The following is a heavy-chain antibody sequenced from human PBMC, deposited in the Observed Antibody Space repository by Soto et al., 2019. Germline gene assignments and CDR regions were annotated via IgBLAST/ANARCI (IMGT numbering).Heavy chain of an antibody. D-gene: IGHD3-9*01. CDR2: ISGSGGST. V-gene: IGHV3-23*01. CDR3: AKAPVLRYFDWYMNWFDP. Sequence: GGSLRLSCAASGFTFSSYAMSWVRQAPGKGLEWVSAISGSGGSTYYADSVKGRFTISRDNSKNMLYLQMNSLRAEDTAVFYCAKAPVLRYFDWYMNWFDPWGQGTLVTVSS. CDR1: GFTFSSYA. J-gene: IGHJ5*02.